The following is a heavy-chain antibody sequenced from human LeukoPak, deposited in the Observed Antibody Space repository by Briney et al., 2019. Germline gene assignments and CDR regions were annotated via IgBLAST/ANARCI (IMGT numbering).Heavy chain of an antibody. CDR2: ISGSGGST. V-gene: IGHV3-23*01. D-gene: IGHD2-2*02. Sequence: GESLRLSCAVSGFTFSSYAMSWVRQAPGKGLEWVSAISGSGGSTYYADSVKGRFTISRDNSKNILYLQRNSLRAEDAAVYCCAKGTEYQLLYDYWGQGTLVTVSS. J-gene: IGHJ4*02. CDR1: GFTFSSYA. CDR3: AKGTEYQLLYDY.